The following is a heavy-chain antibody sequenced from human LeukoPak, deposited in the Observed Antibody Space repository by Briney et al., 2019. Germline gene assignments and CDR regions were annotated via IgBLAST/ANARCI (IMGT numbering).Heavy chain of an antibody. CDR2: ISGSGGST. J-gene: IGHJ4*02. CDR1: GFTFSSYA. CDR3: ANSIVVVTAIRY. Sequence: PGGSLRLSCAASGFTFSSYAMSWVRQAPGKGLEWVSAISGSGGSTYYADSVKGRFTISRDNSKNTLYLQMNSLRAEDTAAYYCANSIVVVTAIRYWGQGTLVTVSS. D-gene: IGHD2-21*02. V-gene: IGHV3-23*01.